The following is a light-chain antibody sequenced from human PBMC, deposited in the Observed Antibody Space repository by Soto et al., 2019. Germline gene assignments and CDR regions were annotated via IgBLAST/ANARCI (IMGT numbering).Light chain of an antibody. CDR3: SSYAGSSTHVL. V-gene: IGLV2-14*03. J-gene: IGLJ2*01. Sequence: QSALTQPASVSGSPGQSITISCTGTSSDVGAYNSVSWYQQHPGKAPKLMIYDVSNRPSGVSNRFSGSKSGNTASLTISGLQAEDEADYYCSSYAGSSTHVLFGGGTNVTVL. CDR1: SSDVGAYNS. CDR2: DVS.